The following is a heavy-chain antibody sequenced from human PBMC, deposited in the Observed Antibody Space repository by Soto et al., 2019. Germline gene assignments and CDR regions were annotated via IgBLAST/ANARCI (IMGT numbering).Heavy chain of an antibody. J-gene: IGHJ6*03. CDR1: GYTFTSYG. CDR2: ISAYNGNT. Sequence: ASVKVSCKASGYTFTSYGISWVRQAPGQGLEWMGWISAYNGNTNYAQKLQGRVTMTTDTSTGTAYMELRSLRSDDTAVYYCARDKEYYDFWSGYYIPHYYYYMDVWGKGTTVTVSS. V-gene: IGHV1-18*01. D-gene: IGHD3-3*01. CDR3: ARDKEYYDFWSGYYIPHYYYYMDV.